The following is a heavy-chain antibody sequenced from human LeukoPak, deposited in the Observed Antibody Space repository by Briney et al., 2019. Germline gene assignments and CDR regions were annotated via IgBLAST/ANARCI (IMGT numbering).Heavy chain of an antibody. D-gene: IGHD6-13*01. CDR1: GFTFSSYG. CDR2: ISYDGSNK. Sequence: GGSLRLSCAASGFTFSSYGMHWVRQAPGKELEWVAVISYDGSNKYYADSVKGRFTISRDNSKNTLYLQMNSLRAEDTAVCYCAKSLYSSSCDYWGQGTLVTVSS. J-gene: IGHJ4*02. V-gene: IGHV3-30*18. CDR3: AKSLYSSSCDY.